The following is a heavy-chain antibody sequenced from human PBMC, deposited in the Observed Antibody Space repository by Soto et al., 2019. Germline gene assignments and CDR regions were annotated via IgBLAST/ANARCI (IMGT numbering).Heavy chain of an antibody. Sequence: PGGSLRLSCAASGFTFNSYAMNWVRQAPGKGLEWVSGISGSGGSTNYADSVKGRFTISRDNSKKMLYLQMNSLRAEDTAIYYCANSYSERYFDYWGQGT. V-gene: IGHV3-23*01. CDR3: ANSYSERYFDY. CDR2: ISGSGGST. J-gene: IGHJ4*02. CDR1: GFTFNSYA. D-gene: IGHD1-26*01.